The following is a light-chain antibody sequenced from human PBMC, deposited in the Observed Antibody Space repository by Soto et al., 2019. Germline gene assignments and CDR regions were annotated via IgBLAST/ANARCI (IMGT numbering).Light chain of an antibody. V-gene: IGKV3-20*01. J-gene: IGKJ1*01. CDR3: QQYGSSGT. CDR1: QSVSNDY. CDR2: GAS. Sequence: EIVLTQAPGTLSLSPGKTATLSCSASQSVSNDYLAWYRQNPDEDPRLLIYGASNRATGIPDRFSGSGSGTDFTLTNSRLEAEDFAVYYCQQYGSSGTFGQGTKVDIK.